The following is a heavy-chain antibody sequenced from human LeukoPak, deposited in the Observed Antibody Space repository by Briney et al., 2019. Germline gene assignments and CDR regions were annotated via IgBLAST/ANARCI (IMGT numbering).Heavy chain of an antibody. CDR2: ISTSSTYI. D-gene: IGHD5-12*01. Sequence: GGSLRLSCAASGFTFSSYSMNWVRQVPGKGLEWVSSISTSSTYIYYADSVKGRFTISRDNAKNSLYLQMNSLRAEDTALYYCARVTGYSGYEHFDYWGQGTLVTVSS. J-gene: IGHJ4*02. CDR1: GFTFSSYS. CDR3: ARVTGYSGYEHFDY. V-gene: IGHV3-21*04.